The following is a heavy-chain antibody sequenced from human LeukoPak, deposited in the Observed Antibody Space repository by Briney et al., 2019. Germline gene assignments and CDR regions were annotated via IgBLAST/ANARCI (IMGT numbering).Heavy chain of an antibody. CDR1: GGSISSYY. D-gene: IGHD3-10*01. CDR3: ARERYGSGSVDY. V-gene: IGHV4-59*01. Sequence: KPSETLSLTCTVSGGSISSYYWSCIRQPPGKGLEWIGYIYYSGSTNYNPSLKSRVTISVDTSKNPFSLKLSSVTAADTAVYYCARERYGSGSVDYWGQGTLVTVSS. CDR2: IYYSGST. J-gene: IGHJ4*02.